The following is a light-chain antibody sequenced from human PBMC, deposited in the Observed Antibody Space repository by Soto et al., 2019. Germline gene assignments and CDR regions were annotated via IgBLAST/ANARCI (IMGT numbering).Light chain of an antibody. Sequence: QSVLTQPGSVCGSLGQSITISCTGTSSDVGGYKYVSWYQQHPGKAPKLIIYEVSNRPSGVSDRFSASKSGNTASLTISGLQAVDEADYYCNSYTNATALEVFGTGTKVTVL. V-gene: IGLV2-14*01. CDR1: SSDVGGYKY. CDR3: NSYTNATALEV. CDR2: EVS. J-gene: IGLJ1*01.